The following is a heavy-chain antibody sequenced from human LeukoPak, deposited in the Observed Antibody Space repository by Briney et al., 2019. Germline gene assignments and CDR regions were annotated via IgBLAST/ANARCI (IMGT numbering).Heavy chain of an antibody. CDR3: ARVRQDYYYGMDV. J-gene: IGHJ6*02. V-gene: IGHV1-2*04. Sequence: GASVKVSCKASGYTFTGYYMHWVRQAPGQGLEWMGWINPNSGGTNYAQKFQGWVTMTRDTSISTAYMELSRLRSDDTAVYYCARVRQDYYYGMDVWGQGTTVTVSS. CDR1: GYTFTGYY. CDR2: INPNSGGT.